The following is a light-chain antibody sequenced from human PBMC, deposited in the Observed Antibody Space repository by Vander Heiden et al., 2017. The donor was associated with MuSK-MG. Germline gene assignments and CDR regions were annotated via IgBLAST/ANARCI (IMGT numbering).Light chain of an antibody. Sequence: TISCTGSSSNIGAGYDVHWYQQLPGTAPKLLIYGNSNRPSGVPERFSGSKSGTSASLAITGLQAEDEADYYCQSYDSSLSGWVFGGGTKLTVL. CDR2: GNS. J-gene: IGLJ3*02. CDR1: SSNIGAGYD. CDR3: QSYDSSLSGWV. V-gene: IGLV1-40*01.